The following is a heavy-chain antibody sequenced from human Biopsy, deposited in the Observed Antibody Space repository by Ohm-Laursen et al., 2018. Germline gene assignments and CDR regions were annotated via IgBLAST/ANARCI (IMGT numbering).Heavy chain of an antibody. D-gene: IGHD2-15*01. V-gene: IGHV3-74*01. CDR3: VSFLKDLNMAV. Sequence: GSLRLSCTAPGFTFSSYGMSWARQVPGKGLVWVSHIKSVGSWTNYADSVKGRFTISRDNAKNTLYLQMNSLRAEDTAVYYCVSFLKDLNMAVWGQGTTVTVSS. CDR2: IKSVGSWT. CDR1: GFTFSSYG. J-gene: IGHJ6*02.